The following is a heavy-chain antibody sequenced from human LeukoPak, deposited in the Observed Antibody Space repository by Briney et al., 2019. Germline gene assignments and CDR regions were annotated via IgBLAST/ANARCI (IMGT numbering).Heavy chain of an antibody. CDR1: GYSISSGYY. Sequence: KPSETLSLTCAVSGYSISSGYYGGWIRQPPGKGLEWIGSIYHSGSTYYNPSLKSRVTISLDTSKNQFSLKLSSVTAADTAVYYCARSYGSSWYKAHWGQGTLVTVSS. V-gene: IGHV4-38-2*01. J-gene: IGHJ4*02. D-gene: IGHD6-13*01. CDR2: IYHSGST. CDR3: ARSYGSSWYKAH.